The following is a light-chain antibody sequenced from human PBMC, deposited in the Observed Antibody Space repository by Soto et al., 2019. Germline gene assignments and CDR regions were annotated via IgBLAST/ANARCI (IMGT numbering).Light chain of an antibody. J-gene: IGKJ4*01. CDR1: QSLTNTF. Sequence: EILLTQSPATLSLSPGDRATLSCRASQSLTNTFLAWYQQIPDQPPRLLIYGATTNATSIPHSFSGSCSGTDFTLTISRLEPVDFAEYFCQHYGTLPLSFGGGTKVEIK. CDR3: QHYGTLPLS. CDR2: GAT. V-gene: IGKV3-20*01.